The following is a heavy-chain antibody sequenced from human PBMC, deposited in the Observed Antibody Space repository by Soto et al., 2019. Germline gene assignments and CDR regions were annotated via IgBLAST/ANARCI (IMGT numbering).Heavy chain of an antibody. D-gene: IGHD3-10*01. CDR3: ARGYGSGYYYYMDV. V-gene: IGHV4-59*01. CDR1: GGSISSYY. J-gene: IGHJ6*03. Sequence: SETLSLTCTVSGGSISSYYWSWIRQPPGKGLEWIGYIYYSGSTNYNPSLKSRGTISVDTSKNQFSLRLGSATAADTAVYYCARGYGSGYYYYMDVWGKGTTVTVSS. CDR2: IYYSGST.